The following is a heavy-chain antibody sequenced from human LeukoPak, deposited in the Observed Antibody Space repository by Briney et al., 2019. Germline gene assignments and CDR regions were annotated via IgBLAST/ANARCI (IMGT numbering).Heavy chain of an antibody. V-gene: IGHV3-33*08. J-gene: IGHJ2*01. CDR3: AREAAWGNWYFDH. CDR1: GFTFSRHG. CDR2: IGDTGRAK. D-gene: IGHD3-16*01. Sequence: GRSLRLSCAASGFTFSRHGMHWVRQAPGKGLEWVAVIGDTGRAKYYADSVEGRFAASRDNFKNTLYLEMNSLRYDDTALYYCAREAAWGNWYFDHWGRGTLVTVSS.